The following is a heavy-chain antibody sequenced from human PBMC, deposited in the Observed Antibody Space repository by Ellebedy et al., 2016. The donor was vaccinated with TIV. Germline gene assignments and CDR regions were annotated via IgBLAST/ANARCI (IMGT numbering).Heavy chain of an antibody. CDR2: MSGRGGST. CDR3: ARNAFRVATRLFDY. J-gene: IGHJ4*02. CDR1: GFTFSDYA. V-gene: IGHV3-23*01. Sequence: GESLKISXAASGFTFSDYAMSWVRQAPGKGLEWVSTMSGRGGSTKYADSVKGRFTISRDNSKNTLYLQMNSLRAEDTAVYYCARNAFRVATRLFDYWGQGTLVTVSS. D-gene: IGHD5-12*01.